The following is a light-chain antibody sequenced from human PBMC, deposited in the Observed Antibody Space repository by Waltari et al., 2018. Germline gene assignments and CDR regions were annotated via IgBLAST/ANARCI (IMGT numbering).Light chain of an antibody. J-gene: IGKJ3*01. CDR3: QQYNSYPFT. CDR1: QSISSW. V-gene: IGKV1-5*03. CDR2: KAS. Sequence: DIQMTQSPYTLSASVGDRVTLTCRASQSISSWLAWYQQKPGKAPKLLIYKASSLESGVPSRFSGSGSGTEFTLTISSLQPDDFATYYCQQYNSYPFTFGPGTKVDIK.